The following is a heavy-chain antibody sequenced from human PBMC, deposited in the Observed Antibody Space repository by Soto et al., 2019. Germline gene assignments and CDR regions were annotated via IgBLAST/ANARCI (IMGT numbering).Heavy chain of an antibody. CDR2: INPNSGGT. D-gene: IGHD6-19*01. Sequence: ASVKVSCKASGYTFTGYYMHWVRQAPGQGLEWMGWINPNSGGTNYAQKFQGWVTMTRDTSISTAYMELSRLRSDDTAVYYCAIDYSSHRDGFGICGQGRMVTVSS. J-gene: IGHJ3*02. CDR3: AIDYSSHRDGFGI. V-gene: IGHV1-2*04. CDR1: GYTFTGYY.